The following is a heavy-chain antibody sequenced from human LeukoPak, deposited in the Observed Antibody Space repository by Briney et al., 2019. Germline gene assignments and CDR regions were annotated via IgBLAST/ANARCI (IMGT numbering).Heavy chain of an antibody. D-gene: IGHD3-10*01. Sequence: SETLSLTCTVSGGSISSYYWSWIRQPPGKGLEWIGYIYYSGSTNYNPSLKSRVTISVDTSKNQFSLKLSSVTAADTAVYYCASDSYGLNYGMDVWGQGTTVTVSS. CDR2: IYYSGST. J-gene: IGHJ6*02. V-gene: IGHV4-59*01. CDR3: ASDSYGLNYGMDV. CDR1: GGSISSYY.